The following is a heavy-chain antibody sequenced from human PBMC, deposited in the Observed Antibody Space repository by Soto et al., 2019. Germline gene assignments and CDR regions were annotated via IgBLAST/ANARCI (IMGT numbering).Heavy chain of an antibody. D-gene: IGHD3-16*01. CDR1: GFTFSSYG. V-gene: IGHV3-30*18. CDR2: ISYDGSNK. CDR3: AKNGWFGGVINYYFDY. J-gene: IGHJ4*02. Sequence: GGSLRLSCAASGFTFSSYGMHWVRQAPGKGLEWVAVISYDGSNKYYADSVKGRFTISRDNSKNTLYLQMNSLRAEDTAVYYCAKNGWFGGVINYYFDYWGQGTLVTVSS.